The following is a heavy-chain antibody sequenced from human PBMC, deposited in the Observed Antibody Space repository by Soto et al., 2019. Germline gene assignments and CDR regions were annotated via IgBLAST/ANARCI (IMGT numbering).Heavy chain of an antibody. CDR1: GFTFSSFG. CDR2: ISDSGGST. Sequence: EVQLLESGGGLVQPGGSLRLSCAASGFTFSSFGMNWVRQAPGKGLEWVSLISDSGGSTYHADSVKGRFTISRDNSKNTLYLQMTSLRAEDTDVYYCAKAATITTLYNFDFWGQGTLVTVSS. CDR3: AKAATITTLYNFDF. V-gene: IGHV3-23*01. J-gene: IGHJ4*02. D-gene: IGHD4-4*01.